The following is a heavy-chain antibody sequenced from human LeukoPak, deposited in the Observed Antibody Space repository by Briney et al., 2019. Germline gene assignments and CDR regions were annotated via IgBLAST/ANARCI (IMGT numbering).Heavy chain of an antibody. Sequence: ASVKVSCKASGYTFTSYGISWVRQAPGQGLEWMGWISAYNGNTDYAQKLQGRVTMTTDTSTSTAYMELRSLRSDDTAVYYCARLLRYFDWSGLGFDYWGQGTLVTVSS. CDR3: ARLLRYFDWSGLGFDY. CDR1: GYTFTSYG. CDR2: ISAYNGNT. D-gene: IGHD3-9*01. J-gene: IGHJ4*02. V-gene: IGHV1-18*01.